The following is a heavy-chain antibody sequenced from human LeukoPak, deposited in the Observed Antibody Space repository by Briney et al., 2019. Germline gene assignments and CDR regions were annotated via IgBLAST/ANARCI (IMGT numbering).Heavy chain of an antibody. Sequence: GGSLRLSCAASGFTFSSYAMSWVRQAPGKGLEWVSAISGSGGSTYYADSVKGRFTISRDNSKNTLYLQMNSLRAEDTAVYYCAKDRSRWNDVKSFDYWGQGTLVTVSS. CDR1: GFTFSSYA. J-gene: IGHJ4*02. V-gene: IGHV3-23*01. D-gene: IGHD1-1*01. CDR2: ISGSGGST. CDR3: AKDRSRWNDVKSFDY.